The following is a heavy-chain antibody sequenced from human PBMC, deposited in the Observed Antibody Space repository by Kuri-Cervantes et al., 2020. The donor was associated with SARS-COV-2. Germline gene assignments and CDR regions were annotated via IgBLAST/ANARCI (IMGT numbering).Heavy chain of an antibody. Sequence: ESLKISCTVSGGSISSSSYYWGWIRQPPGKGLEWIGSIYYSGSTYYNPSLKSRVTISVDSSKNQFSLKLSSVTAADTAVYYCARERWELNHGFDYWGQGTLVTVSS. CDR3: ARERWELNHGFDY. J-gene: IGHJ4*02. CDR1: GGSISSSSYY. CDR2: IYYSGST. V-gene: IGHV4-39*07. D-gene: IGHD1-26*01.